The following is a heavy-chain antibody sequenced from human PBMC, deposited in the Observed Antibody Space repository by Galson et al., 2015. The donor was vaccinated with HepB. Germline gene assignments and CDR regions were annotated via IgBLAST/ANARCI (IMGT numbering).Heavy chain of an antibody. CDR3: ARDPGWEHGFDY. Sequence: LSLTCTVSGYSISSGYYWGWIRQPPGKGLEWIGSIYRSGSTYYDPSLKSRVTISVDTSKNQFSLKLSSVTAADTAVYYCARDPGWEHGFDYWGQGTLVTVSS. J-gene: IGHJ4*02. V-gene: IGHV4-38-2*02. CDR1: GYSISSGYY. CDR2: IYRSGST. D-gene: IGHD1-26*01.